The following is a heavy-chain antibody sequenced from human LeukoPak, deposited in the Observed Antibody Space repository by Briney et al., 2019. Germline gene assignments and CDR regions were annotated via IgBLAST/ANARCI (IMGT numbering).Heavy chain of an antibody. D-gene: IGHD1-20*01. CDR3: ARDSGQSTYNWKPEYDY. CDR1: GYTFTSYA. Sequence: GASVKVSCTASGYTFTSYAMNWVRQAPGQGLEWMGWINPNSGGTNYAQKFQGRVTMTRDTSISTAYMELSRLRSDDTAVYYCARDSGQSTYNWKPEYDYWGQGTLVTVSS. J-gene: IGHJ4*02. CDR2: INPNSGGT. V-gene: IGHV1-2*02.